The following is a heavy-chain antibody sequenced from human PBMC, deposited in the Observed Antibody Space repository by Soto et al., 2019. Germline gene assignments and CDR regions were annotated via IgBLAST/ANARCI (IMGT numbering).Heavy chain of an antibody. CDR3: ARAGGVLYYYDKGVAFDI. Sequence: GGSLRLSCAASGFTFSSYAMHWVRQAPGKGLEWVAVISYDGSNKYYADSVKGRFTISRDNSKNTLYLQMNSLRAEDTAVYYCARAGGVLYYYDKGVAFDIWGQGTMVTVSS. J-gene: IGHJ3*02. D-gene: IGHD3-22*01. V-gene: IGHV3-30-3*01. CDR1: GFTFSSYA. CDR2: ISYDGSNK.